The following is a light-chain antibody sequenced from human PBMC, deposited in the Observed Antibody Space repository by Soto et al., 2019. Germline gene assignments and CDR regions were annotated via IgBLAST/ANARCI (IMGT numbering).Light chain of an antibody. V-gene: IGLV2-8*01. CDR3: SSYGGSNNFVV. CDR2: DVI. Sequence: QSALTQPPSASGSPGQSVTISCTGTSCDVGGYNYVSWYQHHPGKAPKLMLYDVIKRPSGVPDRFSGSKSGNTASLTVSGLQAENEADYYCSSYGGSNNFVVFGGGTKLTVL. CDR1: SCDVGGYNY. J-gene: IGLJ3*02.